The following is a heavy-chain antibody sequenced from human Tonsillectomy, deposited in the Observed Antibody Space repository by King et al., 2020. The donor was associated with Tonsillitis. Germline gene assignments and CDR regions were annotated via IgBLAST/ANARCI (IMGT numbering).Heavy chain of an antibody. Sequence: VQLVESGGGLVQPGGSLRLSCAASGFTFSSYAMSWVRQAPGKGLEWVSDISGSGASTYYADSVKGRFTISRDNSKNTLYLQMNSLRAEDTAVYYCAKDVAHATTDPGLFNYWGQGTLVTVPS. CDR3: AKDVAHATTDPGLFNY. D-gene: IGHD5-12*01. CDR2: ISGSGAST. CDR1: GFTFSSYA. V-gene: IGHV3-23*04. J-gene: IGHJ4*02.